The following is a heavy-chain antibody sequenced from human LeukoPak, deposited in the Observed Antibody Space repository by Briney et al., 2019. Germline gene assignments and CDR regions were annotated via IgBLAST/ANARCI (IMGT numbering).Heavy chain of an antibody. CDR2: INPNSGGT. J-gene: IGHJ4*02. CDR1: GYTFTGYY. V-gene: IGHV1-2*02. D-gene: IGHD3-9*01. CDR3: ARGPQLRYFDWLPLGDFDY. Sequence: GASVKVSCKASGYTFTGYYMHWVRQAPGQGLEWMGWINPNSGGTNYAQKFQGRVTMTRDTSISTAYMELSRLRSGDTAVYYCARGPQLRYFDWLPLGDFDYWGQGTLVTVSS.